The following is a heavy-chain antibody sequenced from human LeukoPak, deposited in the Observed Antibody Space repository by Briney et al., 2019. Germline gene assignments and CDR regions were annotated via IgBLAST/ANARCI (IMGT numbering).Heavy chain of an antibody. CDR3: ATGSDFDWLLGYYYMDV. CDR2: IYYSGST. D-gene: IGHD3-9*01. Sequence: SQTLSLTCTVSGGSISSGGYYWSWIRQHPGKGPEWIGYIYYSGSTYYNPSLKSRVTISVDTSKNQFSLKLSSVTAADTAVYYCATGSDFDWLLGYYYMDVWGKGTTVTVSS. CDR1: GGSISSGGYY. V-gene: IGHV4-31*03. J-gene: IGHJ6*03.